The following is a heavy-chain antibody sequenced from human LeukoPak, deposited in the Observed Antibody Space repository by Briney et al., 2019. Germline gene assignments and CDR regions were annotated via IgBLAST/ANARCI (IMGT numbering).Heavy chain of an antibody. Sequence: GGSLRLSCAVSGFTFSNHPMTWVRHAPGRGLEWVAGVSGNGLSKYYADSMKGRFTVSRDNAKNTVYLQMNSLRADDTAVYYCAKGNGDFLDYWGQGTLVTVSS. CDR3: AKGNGDFLDY. D-gene: IGHD1-1*01. CDR2: VSGNGLSK. CDR1: GFTFSNHP. J-gene: IGHJ4*02. V-gene: IGHV3-23*01.